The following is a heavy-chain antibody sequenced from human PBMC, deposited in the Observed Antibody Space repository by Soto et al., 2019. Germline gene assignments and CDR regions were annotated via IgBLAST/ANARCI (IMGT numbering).Heavy chain of an antibody. CDR1: GVTFRTYG. J-gene: IGHJ3*01. D-gene: IGHD3-3*01. Sequence: VHLVESGGGVVQPGRSLRLSCVVSGVTFRTYGIHWVRQAPGKWLEWVAVISYDGETKSYADSVKGRFTISKDTSKNTMFLQMNSMATEDTALYFCAKSDKVVFGVVMSPALDPFDVWGQGTLVAVSS. CDR2: ISYDGETK. V-gene: IGHV3-30*18. CDR3: AKSDKVVFGVVMSPALDPFDV.